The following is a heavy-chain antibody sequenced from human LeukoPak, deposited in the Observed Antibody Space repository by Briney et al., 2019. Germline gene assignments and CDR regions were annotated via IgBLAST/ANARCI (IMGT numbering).Heavy chain of an antibody. V-gene: IGHV4-39*07. D-gene: IGHD3-9*01. CDR2: IYYSGST. CDR3: ASCGEGPYDILDY. J-gene: IGHJ4*02. Sequence: SETLSLTCTVSGGSISSSSYYWGWIRQPPGKGLEWIGSIYYSGSTYYNPSLKSRVTISVDTSKNQFSLKLSSVTAADTAVYYCASCGEGPYDILDYWGQGTLVTVSS. CDR1: GGSISSSSYY.